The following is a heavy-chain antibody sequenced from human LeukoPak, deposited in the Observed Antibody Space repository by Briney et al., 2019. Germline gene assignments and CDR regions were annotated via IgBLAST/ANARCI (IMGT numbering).Heavy chain of an antibody. J-gene: IGHJ4*02. D-gene: IGHD3-3*01. Sequence: GASVKVSCKASGGTFSSYTISWVRQAPGQGLEWMGRIIPILGIANYAQKFQGRVTITADKSTSTAYMELSSLRSEDTAVYYCAGGVADFEVVTDVYFDYWGQGTLVTVSS. CDR2: IIPILGIA. CDR1: GGTFSSYT. V-gene: IGHV1-69*02. CDR3: AGGVADFEVVTDVYFDY.